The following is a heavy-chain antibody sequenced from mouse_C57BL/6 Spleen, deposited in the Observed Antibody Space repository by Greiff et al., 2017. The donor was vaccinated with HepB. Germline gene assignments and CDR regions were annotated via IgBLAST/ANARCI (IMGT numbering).Heavy chain of an antibody. CDR2: IYPRSGNT. CDR1: GYTFTSYG. CDR3: ASTNWVRNYFDY. Sequence: VKLQESGAELARPGASVKLSCKASGYTFTSYGISWVKQRTGQGLEWIGEIYPRSGNTYYNEKFKGKATLTADKSSSTAYMELRSLTSEDSAVYFCASTNWVRNYFDYWGQGTTLTVSS. V-gene: IGHV1-81*01. D-gene: IGHD4-1*01. J-gene: IGHJ2*01.